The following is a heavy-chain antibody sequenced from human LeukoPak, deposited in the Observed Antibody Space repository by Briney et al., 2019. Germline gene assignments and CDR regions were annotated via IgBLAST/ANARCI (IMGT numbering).Heavy chain of an antibody. J-gene: IGHJ4*02. CDR3: VKGGTAMVTSFDC. V-gene: IGHV3-64D*06. CDR2: TSSNGGST. Sequence: PGGSLRLSCSASGFTFSSYAMHWVRQAPGKGLEYVSGTSSNGGSTYYADSVKGRFAISRDNSKNTLYLQMSSLRAEDTAVYYCVKGGTAMVTSFDCWGQGTLVTVSS. CDR1: GFTFSSYA. D-gene: IGHD5-18*01.